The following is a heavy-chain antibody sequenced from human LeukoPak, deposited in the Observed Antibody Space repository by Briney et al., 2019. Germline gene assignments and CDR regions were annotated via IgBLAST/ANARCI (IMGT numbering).Heavy chain of an antibody. CDR3: ARVLGYYDSSGYMNWFDP. CDR2: ISSSGSTI. Sequence: TGGSLRLSCAASGFTFSSYEMNWVRQAPGKGLEWVSYISSSGSTIYYADSLKGRFTVSRDNAKNSLYLQMNSLRAEDTAVYYCARVLGYYDSSGYMNWFDPWGQGTLVTVSS. D-gene: IGHD3-22*01. CDR1: GFTFSSYE. V-gene: IGHV3-48*03. J-gene: IGHJ5*02.